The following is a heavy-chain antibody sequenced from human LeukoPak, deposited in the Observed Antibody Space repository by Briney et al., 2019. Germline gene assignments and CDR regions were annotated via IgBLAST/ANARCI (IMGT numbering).Heavy chain of an antibody. CDR2: ISGSGGST. CDR1: GFTFSIYA. CDR3: AKGGYGGNFFDY. Sequence: PGGSLRLSCAASGFTFSIYAMRLVRQAPGKGLEWVSAISGSGGSTYYADSVKGRFTISRDNSKNTLYLQMNSLRAEDTAVYYCAKGGYGGNFFDYWGQGTLVTVSS. D-gene: IGHD4-23*01. J-gene: IGHJ4*02. V-gene: IGHV3-23*01.